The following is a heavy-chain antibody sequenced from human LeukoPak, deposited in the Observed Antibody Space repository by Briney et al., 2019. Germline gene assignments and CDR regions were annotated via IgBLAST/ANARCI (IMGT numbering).Heavy chain of an antibody. Sequence: WASVKVSCKASGYTFTGYDINWVRQATGQGLEWMGWMNPNCGNTGYAQKFQGRVTMTRNTSISTAYMELSSLRSEDTAVYYCAKGIAARPWYYYYYMDVWGKGTTVTVSS. CDR1: GYTFTGYD. J-gene: IGHJ6*03. D-gene: IGHD6-6*01. CDR2: MNPNCGNT. CDR3: AKGIAARPWYYYYYMDV. V-gene: IGHV1-8*01.